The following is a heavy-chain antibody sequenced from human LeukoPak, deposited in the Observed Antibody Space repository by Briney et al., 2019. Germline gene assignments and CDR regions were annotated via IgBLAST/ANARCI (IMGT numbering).Heavy chain of an antibody. D-gene: IGHD2-15*01. Sequence: ETLSLTCTLSGGSISSYYWSWIRQPPGKGLEYIGYIYYSGSTNYNPSLKSRVTISVDTSKNQFSLKLSSVTAADTAVYYCARGFPSGGSCYVDYWGQGTLVTVSS. V-gene: IGHV4-59*12. CDR3: ARGFPSGGSCYVDY. CDR1: GGSISSYY. J-gene: IGHJ4*02. CDR2: IYYSGST.